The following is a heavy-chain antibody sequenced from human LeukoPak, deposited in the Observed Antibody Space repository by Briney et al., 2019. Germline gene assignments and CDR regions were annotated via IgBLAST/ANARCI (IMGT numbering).Heavy chain of an antibody. V-gene: IGHV4-61*02. CDR3: ARYFYERSGYYILDY. J-gene: IGHJ4*02. D-gene: IGHD3-22*01. CDR2: IYTSGST. CDR1: GGSISSGSYY. Sequence: PSETLSLTCTVSGGSISSGSYYWSWIRQPAGKGLEWIGRIYTSGSTNYNPSLKSRVTMSVDTSKKQFSLNLSSVTAADTAVYYCARYFYERSGYYILDYWGQGTLVTVSS.